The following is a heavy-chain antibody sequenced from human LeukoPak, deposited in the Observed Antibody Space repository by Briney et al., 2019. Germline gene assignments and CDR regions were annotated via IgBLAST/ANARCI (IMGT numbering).Heavy chain of an antibody. CDR1: GVSISSGGFP. J-gene: IGHJ4*02. Sequence: SETLSLTCAVSGVSISSGGFPWHWIRQPPGKGLEWIGFIYQSGRATYNPSLKSRVNISVDRSKNQFSVKMNSVTAADTAVYFCARGTPDFDSWGQGTLVTVSS. CDR2: IYQSGRA. CDR3: ARGTPDFDS. V-gene: IGHV4-30-2*01.